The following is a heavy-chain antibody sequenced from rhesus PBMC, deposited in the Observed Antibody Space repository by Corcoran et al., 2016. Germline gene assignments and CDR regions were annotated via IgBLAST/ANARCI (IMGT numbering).Heavy chain of an antibody. CDR1: GGSISSNY. CDR2: IYGSGSST. V-gene: IGHV4-169*01. J-gene: IGHJ4*01. D-gene: IGHD4-35*01. CDR3: ARIHYGNYGGDFDY. Sequence: QLQLQESGPGLVKPSETLSVTCAVSGGSISSNYGSWIRTPPGKGLEWIGRIYGSGSSTNYNPSLKSRVTLSVDTSKNQLSLKLSSVTAADTAVYYCARIHYGNYGGDFDYWGQGVLVTVSS.